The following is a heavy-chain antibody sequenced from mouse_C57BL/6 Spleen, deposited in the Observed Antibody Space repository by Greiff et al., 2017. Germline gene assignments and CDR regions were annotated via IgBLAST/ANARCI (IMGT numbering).Heavy chain of an antibody. Sequence: QVQLQQSGAELARPGASVKLSCKASGYTFTSYGISWVKQRTGQGLEWIGEIYPRSGNTYYNEKFKGKATLTADKSSSTAYMELRSLTSEDSAVDFCARWANPTYFDVWGTGTTVTVSS. D-gene: IGHD3-1*01. J-gene: IGHJ1*03. CDR1: GYTFTSYG. CDR3: ARWANPTYFDV. V-gene: IGHV1-81*01. CDR2: IYPRSGNT.